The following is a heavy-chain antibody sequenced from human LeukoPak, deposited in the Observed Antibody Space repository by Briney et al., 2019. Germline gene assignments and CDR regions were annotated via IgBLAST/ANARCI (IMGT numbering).Heavy chain of an antibody. V-gene: IGHV3-7*01. D-gene: IGHD2-15*01. Sequence: GGSLRLSCAASGFTFSSYWMSWVRQAPGKGLEWVANIKQDGSEKYYVDSVKGRFTISRDDAKNSLYLQMNSLRAEDTAVYHCARDPPYCSGGSCYSVYYFDYWGQGTLVTVSS. CDR1: GFTFSSYW. J-gene: IGHJ4*02. CDR3: ARDPPYCSGGSCYSVYYFDY. CDR2: IKQDGSEK.